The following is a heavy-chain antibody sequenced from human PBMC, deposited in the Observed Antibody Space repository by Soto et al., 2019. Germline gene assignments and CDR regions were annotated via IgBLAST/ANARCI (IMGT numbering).Heavy chain of an antibody. CDR1: GGSISSYY. CDR2: IYYSGST. CDR3: ARSDSSGYPRFDY. J-gene: IGHJ4*02. V-gene: IGHV4-59*01. Sequence: SDTLSLTCTVSGGSISSYYWSWIRQPPGKGLEWIGYIYYSGSTNYNPSLKSRVTISVDTSKNQFSLKLSSVTAADTAVYYCARSDSSGYPRFDYWGQGTLVTVSS. D-gene: IGHD3-22*01.